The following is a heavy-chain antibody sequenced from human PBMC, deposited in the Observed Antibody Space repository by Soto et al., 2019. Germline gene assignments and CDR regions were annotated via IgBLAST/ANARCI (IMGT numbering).Heavy chain of an antibody. CDR2: IIPIFGTT. V-gene: IGHV1-69*15. D-gene: IGHD5-12*01. CDR1: GGTFSNYA. Sequence: QVQLVQSGAAVKKPGSSVKVSCKASGGTFSNYAITWVRQAPGQGLEWVGRIIPIFGTTNVAQKFQGRVTITADESTTTANLELSGLRSDDTAVYYCAHDRGADGYFGNWLDPWGQGTLVTVSS. J-gene: IGHJ5*02. CDR3: AHDRGADGYFGNWLDP.